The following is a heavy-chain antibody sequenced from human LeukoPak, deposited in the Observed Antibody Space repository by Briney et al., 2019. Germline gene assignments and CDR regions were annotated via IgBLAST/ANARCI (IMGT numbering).Heavy chain of an antibody. D-gene: IGHD3-22*01. CDR3: AKGGSGYFLDL. Sequence: GSLRLSCAASGFIFNNYGLIWVRQAPGKGPEWVSAISNDGGGTTYADFVKGRFTISRDNSRNTLFLQMNSLRGDDTALYYCAKGGSGYFLDLWGQGTLVTVSS. J-gene: IGHJ5*02. CDR1: GFIFNNYG. V-gene: IGHV3-23*01. CDR2: ISNDGGGT.